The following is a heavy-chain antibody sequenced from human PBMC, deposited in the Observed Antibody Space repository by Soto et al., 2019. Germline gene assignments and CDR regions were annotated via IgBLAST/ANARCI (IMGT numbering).Heavy chain of an antibody. D-gene: IGHD3-10*01. V-gene: IGHV3-23*01. CDR2: ISGSGGST. CDR3: AKPYYYGSGTGPDAFDI. J-gene: IGHJ3*02. CDR1: GFTFSIYA. Sequence: EVQLLESGGGLVQPGGSLRLSCAASGFTFSIYAMTWVRQAPGKGLEWVSSISGSGGSTYYADSVKGRFTISRDNSKNTLYLQLNSLRAEDTAIYYCAKPYYYGSGTGPDAFDIWGQGKMVTVSS.